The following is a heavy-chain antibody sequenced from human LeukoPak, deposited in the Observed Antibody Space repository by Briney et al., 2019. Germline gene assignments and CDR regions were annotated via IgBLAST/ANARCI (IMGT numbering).Heavy chain of an antibody. CDR1: GYSISSNNW. V-gene: IGHV4-28*01. CDR3: AKKPDGRGWFDP. CDR2: IYYGGST. Sequence: PSETLSLTCAVSGYSISSNNWWGWIRQPPGKGLEWIGYIYYGGSTYYNPSLESRVAMSVDTSKNQFSLKLSSVTAVDTAVYYCAKKPDGRGWFDPWGQGTLVTVSS. J-gene: IGHJ5*02. D-gene: IGHD2-8*01.